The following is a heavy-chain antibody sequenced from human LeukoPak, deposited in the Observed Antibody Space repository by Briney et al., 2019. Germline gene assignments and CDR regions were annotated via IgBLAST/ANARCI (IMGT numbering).Heavy chain of an antibody. D-gene: IGHD3-9*01. Sequence: PGGSLRLSCAASGFTFDTYTMTWVRQAPGKGLEWVSTVSSSGDRTYYADSVKGRFTTSRDNADNSQYLQMNNLRAEDTAVYYCARDNPPNYNILTGYYDALDIWGQGTMVTVSS. CDR3: ARDNPPNYNILTGYYDALDI. CDR1: GFTFDTYT. J-gene: IGHJ3*02. V-gene: IGHV3-23*01. CDR2: VSSSGDRT.